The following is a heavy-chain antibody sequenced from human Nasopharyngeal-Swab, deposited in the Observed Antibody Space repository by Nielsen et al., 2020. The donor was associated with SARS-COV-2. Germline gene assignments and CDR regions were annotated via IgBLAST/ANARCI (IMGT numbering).Heavy chain of an antibody. V-gene: IGHV1-2*06. J-gene: IGHJ5*02. D-gene: IGHD6-19*01. CDR3: ARVLYSSGGWFDP. CDR1: GYTFTGYY. CDR2: INPNSGGT. Sequence: ASVKVSCKASGYTFTGYYMHWVRQAPGQGLEWMGRINPNSGGTNYAQKFQGRVTMTRDTSISTAYMELSRLRSDDTAVYYCARVLYSSGGWFDPWGQGTLVTVS.